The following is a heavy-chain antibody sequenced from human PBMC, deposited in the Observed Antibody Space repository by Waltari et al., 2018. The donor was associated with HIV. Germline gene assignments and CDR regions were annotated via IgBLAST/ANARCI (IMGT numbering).Heavy chain of an antibody. V-gene: IGHV3-21*01. CDR2: ISSSSYI. Sequence: EVQLVESGGGLVKPGGSLRLSCAASGFTFSSYSMNWVRQAPGKGLEWVSSISSSSYIYYADSVKGRFTISRDNAKNSLYLQMNSLRAEDTAVYYCARRYCSGGSCPYYYYGMDVWGQGTTVTVSS. D-gene: IGHD2-15*01. CDR3: ARRYCSGGSCPYYYYGMDV. J-gene: IGHJ6*02. CDR1: GFTFSSYS.